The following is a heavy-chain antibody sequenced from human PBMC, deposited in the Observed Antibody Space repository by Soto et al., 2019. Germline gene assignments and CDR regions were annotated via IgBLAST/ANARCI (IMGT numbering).Heavy chain of an antibody. Sequence: SETLSLTCAVYGGSFSGYHWSWIRQPPGKGLEWIGEINHSGSTNYNPSLKSRVTISVDTSKNQFSLKLSSVTAADTAVYYCARGGGRGYSYGYYYYYGMDVWGQGTTVTVSS. CDR2: INHSGST. D-gene: IGHD5-18*01. CDR3: ARGGGRGYSYGYYYYYGMDV. V-gene: IGHV4-34*01. CDR1: GGSFSGYH. J-gene: IGHJ6*02.